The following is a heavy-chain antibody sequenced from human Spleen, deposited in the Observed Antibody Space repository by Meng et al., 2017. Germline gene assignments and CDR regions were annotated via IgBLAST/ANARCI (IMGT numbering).Heavy chain of an antibody. CDR1: GYSISSGYY. CDR2: IYHSGST. Sequence: SETLSLTCAVSGYSISSGYYWGWIRQPPGKGLEWIGSIYHSGSTYYNPSLKSRVTISVDTSNNQFSLKLSSVTAADTAVYYCARDERFSSSWNNAFDIWGQGTMVTVSS. J-gene: IGHJ3*02. V-gene: IGHV4-38-2*02. D-gene: IGHD1/OR15-1a*01. CDR3: ARDERFSSSWNNAFDI.